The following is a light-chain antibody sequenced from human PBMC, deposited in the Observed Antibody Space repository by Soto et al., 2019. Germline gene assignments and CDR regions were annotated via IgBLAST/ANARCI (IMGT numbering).Light chain of an antibody. CDR1: SSDVGIYNY. CDR3: SSFTNTITRYA. Sequence: QSVLTQPASVSGSAGQSIAISCTGSSSDVGIYNYVSWYQQHPGKVPKLIIYEVSYRPSGVSNRFSGSKSGDTASLTISGLQAEDEADYYCSSFTNTITRYAFGTGTKVTVL. V-gene: IGLV2-14*03. J-gene: IGLJ1*01. CDR2: EVS.